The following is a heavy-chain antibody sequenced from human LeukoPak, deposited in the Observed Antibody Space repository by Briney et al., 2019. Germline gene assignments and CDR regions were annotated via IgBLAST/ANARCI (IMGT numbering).Heavy chain of an antibody. CDR1: GFTFSSYG. J-gene: IGHJ4*02. D-gene: IGHD3-9*01. CDR3: AKDRDILTGYYQPIFDY. CDR2: IRYDGSNK. Sequence: GGSLRLSCAASGFTFSSYGMHWVRQAPGKGLEWVAFIRYDGSNKYYADSVKGRFTISRDNSKNTLYLQMNSLRAEDTAVYYCAKDRDILTGYYQPIFDYWGQGTLVTVSS. V-gene: IGHV3-30*02.